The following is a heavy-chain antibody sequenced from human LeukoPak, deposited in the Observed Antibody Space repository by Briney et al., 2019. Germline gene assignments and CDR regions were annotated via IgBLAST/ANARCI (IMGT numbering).Heavy chain of an antibody. J-gene: IGHJ6*02. V-gene: IGHV3-64*01. CDR2: ISSNGGST. D-gene: IGHD2-2*01. CDR3: ARVGHTSYYYYGMDV. CDR1: GFTFSSYA. Sequence: PGGSLRLSCAASGFTFSSYAMHWVRQAPGKGLEYVSAISSNGGSTYYANSVKGRFTISRDNSRNTLYLQMGSLRAEDMAVYYCARVGHTSYYYYGMDVWGQGTTVTVSS.